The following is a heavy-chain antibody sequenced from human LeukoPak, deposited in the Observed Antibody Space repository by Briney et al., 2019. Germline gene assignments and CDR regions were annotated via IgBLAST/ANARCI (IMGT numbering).Heavy chain of an antibody. CDR3: ATDREARPQSIAAPRHIHYYMDV. V-gene: IGHV1-24*01. D-gene: IGHD6-25*01. CDR2: FDPEDGET. J-gene: IGHJ6*03. Sequence: ASVKVSCKVSGYTLTELSMHWVRQAPGKGLEWMGGFDPEDGETIYAQKFQGRVTMTEDTSTDTAYMELSSLRSEDTAVHYCATDREARPQSIAAPRHIHYYMDVWGKGTTVTVSS. CDR1: GYTLTELS.